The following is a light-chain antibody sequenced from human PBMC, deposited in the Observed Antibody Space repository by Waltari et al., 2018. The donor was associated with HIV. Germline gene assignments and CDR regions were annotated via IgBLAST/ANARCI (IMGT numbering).Light chain of an antibody. CDR1: SGHSNYA. Sequence: QPVLTQSPSASASLGASVKVTCTLSSGHSNYAIAWHQQQPEKGPRFLMRLNSDGSHTKGDGIPYRFSGSSSGAERYLTISSLQSEDEADYYCQTWGTGLWVFGGGTKLTVL. V-gene: IGLV4-69*01. CDR3: QTWGTGLWV. J-gene: IGLJ3*02. CDR2: LNSDGSH.